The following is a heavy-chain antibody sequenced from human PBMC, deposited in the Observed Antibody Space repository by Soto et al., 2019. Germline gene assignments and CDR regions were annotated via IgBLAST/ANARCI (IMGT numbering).Heavy chain of an antibody. J-gene: IGHJ4*02. CDR3: AREGGDIVQVPYY. V-gene: IGHV4-30-4*01. Sequence: QVRLQESGPKLVRPSQTLSLTCSVSGVSINRGDYYWSWIRQSPGRGLEWIGSIYYNGDTNYNPSLGGGVTLSGDTSKNQFFLDLRSFLSADTAFYSWAREGGDIVQVPYYWGQGPLTPVS. D-gene: IGHD2-15*01. CDR2: IYYNGDT. CDR1: GVSINRGDYY.